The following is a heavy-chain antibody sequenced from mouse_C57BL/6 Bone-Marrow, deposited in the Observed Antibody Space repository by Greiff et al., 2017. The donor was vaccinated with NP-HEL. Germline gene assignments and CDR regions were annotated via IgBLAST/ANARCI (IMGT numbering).Heavy chain of an antibody. CDR2: INPSSGYT. V-gene: IGHV1-7*01. D-gene: IGHD2-1*01. Sequence: QVQLKESGAELAKPGASVKLSCKASGYTFTSYWMHWVKQRPGQGLEWIGYINPSSGYTKYNQKFKDKATLTADKSSSTAYMQLSSLTYEDSAVYYCAREDLLCPWYFDVWGTGTTVTVSS. J-gene: IGHJ1*03. CDR1: GYTFTSYW. CDR3: AREDLLCPWYFDV.